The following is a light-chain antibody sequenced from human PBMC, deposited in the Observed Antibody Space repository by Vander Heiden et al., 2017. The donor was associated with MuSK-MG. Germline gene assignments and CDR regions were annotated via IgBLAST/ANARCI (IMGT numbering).Light chain of an antibody. Sequence: YVLTPPPSVSVAPGQTTRLTCGGDNIGGKSVHWYQQKPGQAPVLVMYYDIDRPSGIPERFSGSNSGNTATLTISRVEDGDEADYYCQVWDSSSDSVIFGGGTKLTVL. J-gene: IGLJ2*01. CDR2: YDI. CDR1: NIGGKS. V-gene: IGLV3-21*04. CDR3: QVWDSSSDSVI.